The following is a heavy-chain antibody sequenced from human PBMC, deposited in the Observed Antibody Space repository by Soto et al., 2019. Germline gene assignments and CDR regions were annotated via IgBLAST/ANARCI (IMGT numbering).Heavy chain of an antibody. CDR2: IIPIFGTA. D-gene: IGHD6-19*01. CDR3: AREAVAGSYYYYGMDV. V-gene: IGHV1-69*06. CDR1: GGTFSSYA. Sequence: SVKVSCKASGGTFSSYAISWVRQAPGQGLEWMGGIIPIFGTANYAQKFQGRVTITADKSTSTAYMELSSLRSEDTAVYYCAREAVAGSYYYYGMDVWGQGTTVTVS. J-gene: IGHJ6*02.